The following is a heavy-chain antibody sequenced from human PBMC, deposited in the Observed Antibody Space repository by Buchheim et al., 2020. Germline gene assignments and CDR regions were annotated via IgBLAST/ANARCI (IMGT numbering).Heavy chain of an antibody. Sequence: EVQLVESGGGLVQPGGSLRLSCAASGFTFSSYEMNWVRQAPGKGLEWVSYISRSGSTIYYADSVKGRFTISRDNAKNSLYLQMNSLRAEDTAVYYCASSKGIAARDYYYYGMDVWGQGTT. CDR1: GFTFSSYE. CDR3: ASSKGIAARDYYYYGMDV. D-gene: IGHD6-6*01. J-gene: IGHJ6*02. CDR2: ISRSGSTI. V-gene: IGHV3-48*03.